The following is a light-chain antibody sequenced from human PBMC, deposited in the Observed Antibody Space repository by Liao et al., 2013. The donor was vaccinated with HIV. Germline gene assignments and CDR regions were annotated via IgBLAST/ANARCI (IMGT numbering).Light chain of an antibody. V-gene: IGLV3-21*04. CDR1: YIGSKS. Sequence: SYVLTQPPSVSVAPGKTAKITCGGNYIGSKSVHWYQQRPGQAPVLIIYYDSDRPSGIPERFSGSNSGNTATLTISRVEAGDEADYYCQVWDTGSDHPVFGGGTKLAVL. CDR2: YDS. CDR3: QVWDTGSDHPV. J-gene: IGLJ3*02.